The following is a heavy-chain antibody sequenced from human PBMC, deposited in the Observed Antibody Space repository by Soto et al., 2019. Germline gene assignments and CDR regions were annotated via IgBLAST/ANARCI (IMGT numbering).Heavy chain of an antibody. D-gene: IGHD3-22*01. V-gene: IGHV4-39*01. Sequence: PSETLSLTCTVSGGPISSSSYYWGWIRQPPGKGLEWIGSIYYSGSTYYNPSLKSRVTISVDTSKNQFSLKLSSVTAADTAVYYCARKYYDSSGYYDFDYWGQGTLVTVSS. J-gene: IGHJ4*02. CDR2: IYYSGST. CDR1: GGPISSSSYY. CDR3: ARKYYDSSGYYDFDY.